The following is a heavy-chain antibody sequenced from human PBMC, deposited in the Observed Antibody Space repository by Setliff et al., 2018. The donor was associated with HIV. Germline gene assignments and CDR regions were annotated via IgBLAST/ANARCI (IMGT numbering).Heavy chain of an antibody. D-gene: IGHD3-22*01. CDR1: GYTFTNYV. Sequence: ASVKVSCKASGYTFTNYVISWVRQAPGQGLEWVGRIYPYNDNTHYVQKFQGRVTMTTDTSTSTVYMELRSLRSDDTAVYYCARSGYYDSRFDYWGQGTLVTVSS. V-gene: IGHV1-18*01. J-gene: IGHJ4*02. CDR3: ARSGYYDSRFDY. CDR2: IYPYNDNT.